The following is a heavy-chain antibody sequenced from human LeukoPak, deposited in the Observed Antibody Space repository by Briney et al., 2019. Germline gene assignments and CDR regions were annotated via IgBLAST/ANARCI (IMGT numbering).Heavy chain of an antibody. D-gene: IGHD3-3*01. J-gene: IGHJ4*02. CDR2: IYYSGIT. CDR3: AGAVDMGWFGSLDY. CDR1: GGSISSGDYY. V-gene: IGHV4-61*08. Sequence: PSETLSLTCTVSGGSISSGDYYWSWIRQPPGKGLEWIGYIYYSGITNYNPSHKSRVTMSLDPSENQFSLMLTSVTSADTAMYYCAGAVDMGWFGSLDYWGPGTLVTVSS.